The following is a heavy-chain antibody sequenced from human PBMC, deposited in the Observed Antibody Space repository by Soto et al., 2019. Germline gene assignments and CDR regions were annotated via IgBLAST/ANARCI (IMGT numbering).Heavy chain of an antibody. Sequence: EVQLVESGGGLVQPGGSLRLSCAASGFTFNNYWMHWVRQAPGKGLVWVSRINIEGSTTDYADSVRDRFAISRDNAKNTLYLQINSLRDEDTAVYYCTRDRGGNFYGGFDYWGRGTLVTVSP. V-gene: IGHV3-74*01. CDR2: INIEGSTT. J-gene: IGHJ4*02. D-gene: IGHD1-26*01. CDR3: TRDRGGNFYGGFDY. CDR1: GFTFNNYW.